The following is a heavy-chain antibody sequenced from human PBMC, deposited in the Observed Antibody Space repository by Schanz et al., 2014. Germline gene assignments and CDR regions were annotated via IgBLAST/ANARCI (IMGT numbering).Heavy chain of an antibody. CDR1: GFSFSDYG. J-gene: IGHJ6*02. V-gene: IGHV3-23*04. Sequence: VQLVESGGGVVQPGRSLRLSCAGSGFSFSDYGMHWVRQAPGRGLEWVSAISASGGSTYYADSVKGRFTISRDNSKNTLYVQLNSLRAEDTAVYYCAKNWKGHHITGRPGWSDGMDVWGQGTTVTVSS. CDR2: ISASGGST. D-gene: IGHD6-6*01. CDR3: AKNWKGHHITGRPGWSDGMDV.